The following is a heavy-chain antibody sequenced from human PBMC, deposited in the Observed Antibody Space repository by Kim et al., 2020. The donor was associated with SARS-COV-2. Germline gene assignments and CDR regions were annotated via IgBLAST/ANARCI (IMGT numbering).Heavy chain of an antibody. V-gene: IGHV1-2*02. J-gene: IGHJ4*02. CDR3: ARDSAGGGVDY. Sequence: NYAQKFQGRVTMTRDTSISTAYMELSRLRSDDTAVYYCARDSAGGGVDYWGQGTLVTVSS. D-gene: IGHD6-19*01.